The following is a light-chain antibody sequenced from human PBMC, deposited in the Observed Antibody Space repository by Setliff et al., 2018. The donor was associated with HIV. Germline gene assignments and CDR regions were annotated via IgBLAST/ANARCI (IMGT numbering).Light chain of an antibody. Sequence: SALTQPASVSGSPGQSITISCTGTSSDVGGYNYVSWYQHHPGKAPKLMIYDVNKRPSGVSNRFSGSKSGNTASLTISGLQAEDEADYYCSSYTTISTCVFGTGTKVTV. CDR3: SSYTTISTCV. V-gene: IGLV2-14*03. CDR1: SSDVGGYNY. CDR2: DVN. J-gene: IGLJ1*01.